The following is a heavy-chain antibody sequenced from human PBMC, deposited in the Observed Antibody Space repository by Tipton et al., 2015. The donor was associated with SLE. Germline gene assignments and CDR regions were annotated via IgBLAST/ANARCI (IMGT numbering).Heavy chain of an antibody. V-gene: IGHV1-69*04. D-gene: IGHD1-26*01. CDR3: ARVGGGSYYFDY. Sequence: QSGAEVKKPGSSVKVSCKASGGTFSSYTISWVRQAPGQGLEWMGRIIPILGIANYAQKFQGRVTITADKSTSTAYMELSSPRSEDTAVYYWARVGGGSYYFDYWGQGTLVTVSS. CDR2: IIPILGIA. J-gene: IGHJ4*02. CDR1: GGTFSSYT.